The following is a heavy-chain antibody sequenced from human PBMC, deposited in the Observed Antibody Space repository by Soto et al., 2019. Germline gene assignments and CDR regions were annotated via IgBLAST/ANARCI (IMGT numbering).Heavy chain of an antibody. CDR1: GFTCSSYD. J-gene: IGHJ3*02. D-gene: IGHD2-8*02. V-gene: IGHV3-23*01. Sequence: VGSLRLSCAASGFTCSSYDMSWVRQAPGKGLEWVSTILVGGSTHYPDSVKGRFTISRDNSKNTVFLQMNSLTAGDTAVYYCAKATATGGGAFDICGQGTMVTVSS. CDR3: AKATATGGGAFDI. CDR2: ILVGGST.